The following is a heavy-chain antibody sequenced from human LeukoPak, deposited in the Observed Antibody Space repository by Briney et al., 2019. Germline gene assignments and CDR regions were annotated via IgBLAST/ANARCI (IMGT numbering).Heavy chain of an antibody. CDR2: INGDNAHT. V-gene: IGHV1-3*03. J-gene: IGHJ4*02. Sequence: ASVKVSCKTSGYTFTNYAMHWVRQAPGQRPEWMGCINGDNAHTQYSQRFQDRVTITRDTSATTAYMELSSLTSEDMAVFYCARVGRDFWSGYYTDYFDYWGQGTLVTVSS. CDR3: ARVGRDFWSGYYTDYFDY. CDR1: GYTFTNYA. D-gene: IGHD3-3*01.